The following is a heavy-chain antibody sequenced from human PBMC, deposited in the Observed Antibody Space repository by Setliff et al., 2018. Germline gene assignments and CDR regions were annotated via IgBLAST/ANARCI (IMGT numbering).Heavy chain of an antibody. D-gene: IGHD3-10*01. Sequence: SSGDASWSWVRQPPGKGLEWVSGISWNSDSIGYVDSVKGRFTISRDNAKNSLYLQMNSLRAEDTAVYYCARVGYGVEWGQGTLVTVSS. J-gene: IGHJ4*02. CDR2: ISWNSDSI. V-gene: IGHV3-9*01. CDR1: SSGDAS. CDR3: ARVGYGVE.